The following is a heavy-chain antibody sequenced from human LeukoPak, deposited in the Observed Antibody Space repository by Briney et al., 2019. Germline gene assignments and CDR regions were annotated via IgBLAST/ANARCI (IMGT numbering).Heavy chain of an antibody. CDR1: GYTFTSYA. V-gene: IGHV7-4-1*02. Sequence: ASVKVSCKASGYTFTSYAMNWVRQAPGQGLEWTGWINTNTGNPTYAQGFTGRFVFSLDTSVSTAYLQISSLKAEDTAVYYCARGEGSSGYYYHDYWGQGTLVTVSS. CDR3: ARGEGSSGYYYHDY. CDR2: INTNTGNP. J-gene: IGHJ4*02. D-gene: IGHD3-22*01.